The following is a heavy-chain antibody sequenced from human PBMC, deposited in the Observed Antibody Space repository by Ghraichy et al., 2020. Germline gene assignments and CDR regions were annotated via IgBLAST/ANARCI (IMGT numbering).Heavy chain of an antibody. CDR1: GFAFSSYV. D-gene: IGHD4-17*01. CDR2: IYRTGSPT. CDR3: AKDRDDDGDFVFDN. J-gene: IGHJ4*02. V-gene: IGHV3-23*05. Sequence: GGSLRLSCAASGFAFSSYVMNWVRQAPGKGLEWVSGIYRTGSPTYYADSVKGRFTISRDNSKNTLYLQMNSLRAEDTALYYCAKDRDDDGDFVFDNWGQGTQVTVSS.